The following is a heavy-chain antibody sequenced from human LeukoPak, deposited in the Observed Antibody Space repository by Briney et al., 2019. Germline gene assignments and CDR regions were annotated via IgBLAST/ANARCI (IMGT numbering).Heavy chain of an antibody. J-gene: IGHJ6*02. CDR3: ARDMVRGVAYYYFDYGMDV. CDR1: GFTFSNYW. CDR2: IKTDGSER. V-gene: IGHV3-7*01. Sequence: PGGSLRLSCEGSGFTFSNYWMTWVRQAPGKGLEWVANIKTDGSERHYGDSVKGRFTISRDNAKNSLYLQMNSLRAEDTAVYYCARDMVRGVAYYYFDYGMDVWGQGTTVTVSS. D-gene: IGHD3-10*01.